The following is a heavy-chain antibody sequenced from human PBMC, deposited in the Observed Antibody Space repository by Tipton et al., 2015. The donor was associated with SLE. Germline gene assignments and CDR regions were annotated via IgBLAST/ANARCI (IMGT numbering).Heavy chain of an antibody. CDR1: GGSFSGYY. Sequence: TLSLTCAVYGGSFSGYYWSWIRQPPGKGLEWIGEINHSGSATYNPSLKSRVTISLDTSKNQFSLKLRSVTAADTAVYYCARGGYDFWSGPGNYWGQGIMVTVSS. D-gene: IGHD3-3*01. CDR2: INHSGSA. J-gene: IGHJ4*02. CDR3: ARGGYDFWSGPGNY. V-gene: IGHV4-34*01.